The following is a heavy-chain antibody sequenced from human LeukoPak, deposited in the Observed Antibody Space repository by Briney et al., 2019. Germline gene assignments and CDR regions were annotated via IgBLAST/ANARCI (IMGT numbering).Heavy chain of an antibody. CDR2: ISDSGDST. CDR3: AKGIAVTGTYYYGLDV. CDR1: GFTFSSYA. V-gene: IGHV3-23*01. Sequence: GGSLRLSCAASGFTFSSYAMSWVRQAPGKGLEWVSSISDSGDSTYYADSLKGRFTISRDSSKDTLYLQVNSLRAEDTAVYYCAKGIAVTGTYYYGLDVWGQGTTVTVSS. D-gene: IGHD6-19*01. J-gene: IGHJ6*02.